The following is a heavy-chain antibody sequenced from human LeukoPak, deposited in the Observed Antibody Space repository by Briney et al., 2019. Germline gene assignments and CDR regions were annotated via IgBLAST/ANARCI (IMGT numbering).Heavy chain of an antibody. J-gene: IGHJ5*02. Sequence: SDTLSLTCTVSGGSISSYYWSWIRQPAGKGLKWIGRIYTSGSTNYNPSLKSRVTMSVDTSKNQFSLKLSSVTAADTAVYYCARDIIDFWSGLNWFDPWGQGTLVTVSS. V-gene: IGHV4-4*07. CDR2: IYTSGST. CDR3: ARDIIDFWSGLNWFDP. CDR1: GGSISSYY. D-gene: IGHD3-3*01.